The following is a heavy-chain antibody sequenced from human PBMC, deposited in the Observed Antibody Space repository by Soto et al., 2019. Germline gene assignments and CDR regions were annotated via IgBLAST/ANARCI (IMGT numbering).Heavy chain of an antibody. J-gene: IGHJ1*01. V-gene: IGHV4-61*03. CDR3: AIYDSSGSRGFQH. Sequence: SETLSLTCTVSGGSVSSEHYYWNWIRQAPGKGLEWIGYFFYTGSTNYNPSLESRLTMSVDMSKNHFSLKLSSVTAADTAVYYCAIYDSSGSRGFQHWGQGTLVTVSS. CDR2: FFYTGST. CDR1: GGSVSSEHYY. D-gene: IGHD3-22*01.